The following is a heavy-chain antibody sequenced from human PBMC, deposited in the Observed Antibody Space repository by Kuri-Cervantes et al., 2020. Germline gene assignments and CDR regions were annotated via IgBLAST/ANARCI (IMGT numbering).Heavy chain of an antibody. CDR2: IYPGDSDT. CDR1: GYSFTTYW. CDR3: ARCVAVAGRADWFDP. V-gene: IGHV5-51*01. J-gene: IGHJ5*02. Sequence: GESLKISCKGSGYSFTTYWIAWVRQTPGKGLECMGIIYPGDSDTRYSPSFQGQVTISADKSISTAYLQWSSLKASDTAMYYCARCVAVAGRADWFDPWGQGTLVTVSS. D-gene: IGHD6-19*01.